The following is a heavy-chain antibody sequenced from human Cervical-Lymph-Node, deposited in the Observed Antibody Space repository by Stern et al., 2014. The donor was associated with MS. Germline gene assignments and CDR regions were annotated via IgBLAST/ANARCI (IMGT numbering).Heavy chain of an antibody. J-gene: IGHJ6*02. CDR2: LYWDADD. Sequence: QIPLKESGPSIVRPTQTVTLTCSVSGCSLSGDGVGVSWIRQAPGTALEGLALLYWDADDRYSQSLKSRLTIKKDISKNQVVLTMTDMAPQDTGTYYRAHSGGSVSGTYSGMDVWGQGTTVTVS. CDR3: AHSGGSVSGTYSGMDV. V-gene: IGHV2-5*02. CDR1: GCSLSGDGVG. D-gene: IGHD1-26*01.